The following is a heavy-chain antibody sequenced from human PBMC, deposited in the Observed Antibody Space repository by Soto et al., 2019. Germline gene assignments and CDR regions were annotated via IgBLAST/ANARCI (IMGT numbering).Heavy chain of an antibody. CDR1: GYTFTSYA. J-gene: IGHJ5*02. CDR2: INAGNGNT. V-gene: IGHV1-3*01. Sequence: QVQLVQSGAEVKKPGASVKVSCKASGYTFTSYAMHWVRQAPGQRLEWMGWINAGNGNTKYSQKFQGRVTITRDTSASTAYMELSSLRSEDTAVYYCATCGGGGSCYPWGWFGPWGQGTLVTVSS. CDR3: ATCGGGGSCYPWGWFGP. D-gene: IGHD2-15*01.